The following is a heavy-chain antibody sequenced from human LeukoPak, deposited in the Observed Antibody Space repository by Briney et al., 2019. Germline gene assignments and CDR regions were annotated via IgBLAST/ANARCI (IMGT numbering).Heavy chain of an antibody. CDR1: GFTFSSYA. CDR3: AKDLGRQQLVPGSFDY. V-gene: IGHV3-23*01. CDR2: ISGSGGST. J-gene: IGHJ4*02. D-gene: IGHD6-13*01. Sequence: GGSLRLSCAASGFTFSSYAMSWVRQAPGKGLEWVSAISGSGGSTYYADSVKGRFTISRDNSKNTLYLQMSSLRAEDTAVYYCAKDLGRQQLVPGSFDYWGQGTLVTVSS.